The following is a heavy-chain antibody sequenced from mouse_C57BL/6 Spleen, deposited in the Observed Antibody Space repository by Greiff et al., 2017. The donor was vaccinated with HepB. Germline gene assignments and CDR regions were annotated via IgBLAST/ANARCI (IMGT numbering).Heavy chain of an antibody. V-gene: IGHV1-39*01. CDR2: INPNYGTT. J-gene: IGHJ1*03. Sequence: VHVKQSGPELVKPGASVKISCKASGYSFTDYNMNWVKQSNGKSLEWIGVINPNYGTTSYNQKFKGKATLTVDQSSSTAYMQLNSLTSEDSAVYYCARSPYGSGYFDVWGTGTTVTVSS. CDR1: GYSFTDYN. CDR3: ARSPYGSGYFDV. D-gene: IGHD1-1*01.